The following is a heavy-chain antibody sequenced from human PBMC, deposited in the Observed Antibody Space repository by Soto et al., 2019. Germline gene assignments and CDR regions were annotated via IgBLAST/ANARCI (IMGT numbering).Heavy chain of an antibody. CDR1: GFSFSDYS. V-gene: IGHV3-11*01. D-gene: IGHD1-1*01. CDR2: ISRSGSVI. CDR3: AREKINWNYFDF. J-gene: IGHJ4*02. Sequence: QLQLVESGGGLVQPGGSLRLSCAASGFSFSDYSMTWIRQAPGKGLEWISHISRSGSVIYYADSVKGRFTISRDNERRVLHLQMNTLRAEDTGVYYCAREKINWNYFDFWGQGDLVAVSS.